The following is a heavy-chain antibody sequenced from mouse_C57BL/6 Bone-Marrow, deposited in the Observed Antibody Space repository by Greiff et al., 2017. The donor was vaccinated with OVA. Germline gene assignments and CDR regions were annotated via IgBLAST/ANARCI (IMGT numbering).Heavy chain of an antibody. V-gene: IGHV14-4*01. D-gene: IGHD1-1*01. CDR2: IGPGNGYT. J-gene: IGHJ3*01. CDR1: GFNIKDDY. CDR3: TPYYPAWFAY. Sequence: VQLQQSGAELVRPGASVKLSCTASGFNIKDDYMSWVQQTPEQSLEWIGRIGPGNGYTEYASNFQGRATITADTSSNTAYLQLSSLTSEDTAVYYCTPYYPAWFAYWGQGTLVTVSA.